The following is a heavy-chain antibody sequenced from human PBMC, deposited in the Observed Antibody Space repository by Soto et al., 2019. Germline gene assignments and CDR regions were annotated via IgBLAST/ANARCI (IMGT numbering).Heavy chain of an antibody. Sequence: SGPTLVNPTQTLTLTCTFSGFSLSTSGMCVSWIRQPPGKALEWLALIDWDDDKYYSTSLKTRLTISKDTSKNQVVLTMTNMDPVDTATYYCARMTLASPQQLDAFDIWGQGTMVTVSS. V-gene: IGHV2-70*01. J-gene: IGHJ3*02. CDR1: GFSLSTSGMC. CDR2: IDWDDDK. CDR3: ARMTLASPQQLDAFDI. D-gene: IGHD6-13*01.